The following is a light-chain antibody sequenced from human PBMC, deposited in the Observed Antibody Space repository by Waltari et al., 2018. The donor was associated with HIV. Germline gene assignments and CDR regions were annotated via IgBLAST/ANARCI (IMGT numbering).Light chain of an antibody. CDR2: EVT. J-gene: IGLJ2*01. Sequence: QSALTQPASVSGSPGQSLPISCDLTGYDYVSWYQRHPGKAPKVIIYEVTNRPSGLSNRFSGSKSGNTATLTISGLQPEDEADYFCTSYISGTTPVFGRGTRVTVL. V-gene: IGLV2-14*01. CDR3: TSYISGTTPV. CDR1: DLTGYDY.